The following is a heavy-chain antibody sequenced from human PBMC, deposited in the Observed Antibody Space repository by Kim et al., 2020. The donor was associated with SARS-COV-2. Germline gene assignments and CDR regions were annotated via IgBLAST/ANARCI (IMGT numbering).Heavy chain of an antibody. D-gene: IGHD3-22*01. J-gene: IGHJ4*02. CDR3: ARRGRDYYDSSGYYYSSYFDY. CDR2: IIPIFGTA. CDR1: GGTFSSYA. V-gene: IGHV1-69*13. Sequence: SVKVSCKASGGTFSSYAISWVRQAPGQGLEWMGGIIPIFGTANYAQKFQGRVTITADESTSTAYMELSSLRSEDTAVYYCARRGRDYYDSSGYYYSSYFDYWGQGTLVTVSS.